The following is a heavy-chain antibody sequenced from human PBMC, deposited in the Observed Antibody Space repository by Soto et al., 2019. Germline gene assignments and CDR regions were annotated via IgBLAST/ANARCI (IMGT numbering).Heavy chain of an antibody. V-gene: IGHV3-74*01. CDR1: GFTFSNSW. CDR3: VKVLARGGGVPRFYCDS. CDR2: INADGTST. D-gene: IGHD2-2*01. Sequence: DVQLVESGGGLVQPGGSLRLSCAASGFTFSNSWMHWVRQVSGKGLEWVSRINADGTSTRYADSVKGRFTISRDNAKTTLYLHVNSLRAEDTAVYYCVKVLARGGGVPRFYCDSWGQGALVTVSS. J-gene: IGHJ4*02.